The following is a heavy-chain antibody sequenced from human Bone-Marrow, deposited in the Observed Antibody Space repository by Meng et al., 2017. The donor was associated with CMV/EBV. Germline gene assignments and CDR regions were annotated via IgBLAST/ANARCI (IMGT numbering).Heavy chain of an antibody. CDR2: IIPIFGTA. Sequence: KGSCKASGGTFSRYAVSWVRQAPGQGLEWMGGIIPIFGTATYAQKFRGRVTITTDESTSTAYMELSSLRSEDTAVYYCARGNLWEFDYWGQGTLVTVSS. CDR3: ARGNLWEFDY. D-gene: IGHD1-26*01. V-gene: IGHV1-69*05. J-gene: IGHJ4*02. CDR1: GGTFSRYA.